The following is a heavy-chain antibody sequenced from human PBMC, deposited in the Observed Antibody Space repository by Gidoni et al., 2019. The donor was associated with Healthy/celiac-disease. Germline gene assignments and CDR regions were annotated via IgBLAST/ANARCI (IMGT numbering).Heavy chain of an antibody. CDR2: SKSKTDGETT. Sequence: EVQLVESGGGLVKPGGSLRLSCAASGFTFSNDWMSWVRQAPGKGLEWVGLSKSKTDGETTDYSAPVKGRFTISIDNSKNTLYLQMSSLKTEDTAVYYCTTGPDYWGQGTRVTVSS. CDR1: GFTFSNDW. V-gene: IGHV3-15*01. J-gene: IGHJ4*02. CDR3: TTGPDY.